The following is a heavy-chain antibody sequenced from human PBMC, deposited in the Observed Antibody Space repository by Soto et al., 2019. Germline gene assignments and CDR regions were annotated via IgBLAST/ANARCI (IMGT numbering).Heavy chain of an antibody. CDR3: ASDRSIAVAGTDWFDP. CDR2: IIPIFGTA. J-gene: IGHJ5*02. D-gene: IGHD6-13*01. CDR1: GGTFSSYA. V-gene: IGHV1-69*06. Sequence: GASVKVSCKASGGTFSSYAISWVRQAPGQGLEWMGGIIPIFGTANYAQKFQGRVTITADKSTSTAYMELSSLRSEDTAVYYCASDRSIAVAGTDWFDPWGQGTLVTVSS.